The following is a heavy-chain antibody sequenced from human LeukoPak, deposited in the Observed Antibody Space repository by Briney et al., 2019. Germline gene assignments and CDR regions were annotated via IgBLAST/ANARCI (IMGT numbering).Heavy chain of an antibody. V-gene: IGHV3-20*04. J-gene: IGHJ4*02. CDR2: INWNGGST. D-gene: IGHD6-19*01. CDR1: GFTFSSYE. Sequence: GGSLRLSCAASGFTFSSYEMNWVRQAPGKGLEWVSTINWNGGSTGYADSVKGRFTISRDNAKNSLYLQMNSLRAEDTALYYCARVSDISVAAYFDYWGQGTLVTVSS. CDR3: ARVSDISVAAYFDY.